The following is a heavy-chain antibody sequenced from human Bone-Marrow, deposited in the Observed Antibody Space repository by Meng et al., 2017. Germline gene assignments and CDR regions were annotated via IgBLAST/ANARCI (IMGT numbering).Heavy chain of an antibody. J-gene: IGHJ4*02. CDR3: ARSFIAAAGGGY. CDR2: IDSGGNT. Sequence: VQLVESGGGVVQPGGSLRLSCSASGFTVSNNYMSWVRQAPGKGLEWVAYIDSGGNTFYADSVKGRFIISRDNSKNTLSLQMNSLRAEDTAVYYCARSFIAAAGGGYWGQGTLVTVSS. CDR1: GFTVSNNY. D-gene: IGHD6-13*01. V-gene: IGHV3-66*01.